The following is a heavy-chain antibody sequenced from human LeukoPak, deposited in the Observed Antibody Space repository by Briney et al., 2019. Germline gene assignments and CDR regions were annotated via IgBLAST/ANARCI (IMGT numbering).Heavy chain of an antibody. V-gene: IGHV3-21*01. D-gene: IGHD6-13*01. CDR2: ISSSSSYI. CDR1: GFTFSSYS. J-gene: IGHJ1*01. CDR3: ARAPHSSSWHKRGHYFQH. Sequence: GGSLRLSCAASGFTFSSYSMNWVRQAPGKGLEWVSSISSSSSYIYYADSVKGRFTISRDNAKNSLYLQMNSLRAEDTAVYYCARAPHSSSWHKRGHYFQHWGQGTLVTVSS.